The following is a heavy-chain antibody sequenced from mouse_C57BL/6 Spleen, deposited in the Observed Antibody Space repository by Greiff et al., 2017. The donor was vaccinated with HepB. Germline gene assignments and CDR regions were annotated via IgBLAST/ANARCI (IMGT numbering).Heavy chain of an antibody. V-gene: IGHV3-6*01. CDR2: ISYDGSN. D-gene: IGHD2-3*01. Sequence: DVKLQESGPGLVKPSQSLSLTCSVTGYSITSGYYWNWIRQFPGNKLEWMGYISYDGSNNYNPSLKNRISITRDTSKNQFFLKLNSVTTEDTATYYCANDAFWGQGTSVTVSS. CDR3: ANDAF. J-gene: IGHJ4*01. CDR1: GYSITSGYY.